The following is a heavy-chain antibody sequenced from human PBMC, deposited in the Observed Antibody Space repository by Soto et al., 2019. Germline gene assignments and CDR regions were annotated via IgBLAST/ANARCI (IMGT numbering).Heavy chain of an antibody. CDR3: ARDPPTGTRLDWADS. CDR2: TSSSGSFM. CDR1: GFSFSSDS. Sequence: GSLRLSCAGSGFSFSSDSMGWVRQAPGKGLEWVASTSSSGSFMNYADSVKGRFTISRDNAKNSLYLQMSGLKDEDTAVYYCARDPPTGTRLDWADSWGQGTLVTVSS. D-gene: IGHD1-7*01. V-gene: IGHV3-21*01. J-gene: IGHJ4*02.